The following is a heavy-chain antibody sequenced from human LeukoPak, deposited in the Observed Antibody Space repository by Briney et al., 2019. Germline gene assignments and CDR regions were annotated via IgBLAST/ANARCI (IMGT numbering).Heavy chain of an antibody. J-gene: IGHJ4*02. CDR2: INPNSGAT. Sequence: ASVKVSCKPFGYTFSDYYIHWVRQAPGQGLEWMGQINPNSGATDYAQKFQGRVVMSKDTSISTAYMELNSLTYDDMAVYYCARDGNGGSDYWGQGTLVTVSS. CDR1: GYTFSDYY. V-gene: IGHV1-2*06. CDR3: ARDGNGGSDY. D-gene: IGHD3-16*01.